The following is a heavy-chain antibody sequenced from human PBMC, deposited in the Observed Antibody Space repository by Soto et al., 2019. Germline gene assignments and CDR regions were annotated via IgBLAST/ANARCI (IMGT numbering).Heavy chain of an antibody. CDR3: ARGPSASSRGNWLDP. CDR2: IKPESGAT. V-gene: IGHV1-2*02. D-gene: IGHD6-6*01. CDR1: GYTFSAYY. Sequence: ASVKVSCKASGYTFSAYYLNWVRQAPGQGLEWVGRIKPESGATDFAQNFRGRVTLTTDTARSTAYMELRGLQSGDTAVYYCARGPSASSRGNWLDPWGQGTLVTVSS. J-gene: IGHJ5*02.